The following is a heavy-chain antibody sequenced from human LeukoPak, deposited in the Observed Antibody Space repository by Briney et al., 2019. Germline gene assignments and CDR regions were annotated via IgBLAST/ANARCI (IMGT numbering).Heavy chain of an antibody. CDR3: ARVSSSGQWLVPFDY. J-gene: IGHJ4*02. CDR1: GDSISSYY. CDR2: IYNSGT. D-gene: IGHD6-19*01. Sequence: SETLSLTCTVSGDSISSYYWSWIRQPPGKGLEWIGYIYNSGTKYNPSLKSRVTISVDTSKNQFSRKLTSVTAADTAVYYCARVSSSGQWLVPFDYWGQGTLVTVSS. V-gene: IGHV4-59*01.